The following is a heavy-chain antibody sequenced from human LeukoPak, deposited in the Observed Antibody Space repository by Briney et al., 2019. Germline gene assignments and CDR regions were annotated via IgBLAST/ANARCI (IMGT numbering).Heavy chain of an antibody. Sequence: QSGGSLRLSCTASGFIFSSYWIHWVRQAPGKGLEWVANIKQDGSEKYYVDSVKGRFTISRDNAKNSLYLQMNSLRGEDTAVYYCARGGRDITMMRGVRPADYWGQGTLVTVSS. V-gene: IGHV3-7*01. J-gene: IGHJ4*02. D-gene: IGHD3-10*01. CDR2: IKQDGSEK. CDR3: ARGGRDITMMRGVRPADY. CDR1: GFIFSSYW.